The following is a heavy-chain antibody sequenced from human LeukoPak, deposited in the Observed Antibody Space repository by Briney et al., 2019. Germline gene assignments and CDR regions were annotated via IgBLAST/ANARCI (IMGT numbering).Heavy chain of an antibody. CDR3: AKDRTTVTTPIPDAFDI. V-gene: IGHV1-69*04. D-gene: IGHD4-17*01. J-gene: IGHJ3*02. CDR2: IIPILGIA. CDR1: GGTFSSYA. Sequence: SVKVSCKASGGTFSSYAISWVRQAPGQGLEWMGRIIPILGIANYAQKFQGRVTITADKSTSTAYMELSSLRSEDTAVYYCAKDRTTVTTPIPDAFDIWGQGTMVTVSS.